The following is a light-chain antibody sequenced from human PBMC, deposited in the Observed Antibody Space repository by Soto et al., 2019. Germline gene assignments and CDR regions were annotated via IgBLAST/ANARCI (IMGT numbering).Light chain of an antibody. CDR1: SSNIGAGYH. CDR3: QSYDSSLSGWV. CDR2: GNN. J-gene: IGLJ3*02. Sequence: QSVLTQPPSVSGAPGQRVTISCTGSSSNIGAGYHVHWYQQLPGTAPKLLIYGNNNRPSGVPDRFSGSKSGTSASLAITGLQAADEADYYCQSYDSSLSGWVFGGGTKLTVL. V-gene: IGLV1-40*01.